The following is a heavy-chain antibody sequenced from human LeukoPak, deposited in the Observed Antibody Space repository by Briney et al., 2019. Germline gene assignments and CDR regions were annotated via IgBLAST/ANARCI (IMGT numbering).Heavy chain of an antibody. J-gene: IGHJ5*02. Sequence: SETLSLTCTISGGSISSYYWSWIRQPPGKGLEWIGYIYYTGSTNYNPSLKSRVTMSVDTSKNQFSLRLNSVTAADTAVYYCARTRYSSSWYSINWFDPWGQGTLVTVSS. V-gene: IGHV4-59*01. CDR2: IYYTGST. CDR3: ARTRYSSSWYSINWFDP. D-gene: IGHD6-13*01. CDR1: GGSISSYY.